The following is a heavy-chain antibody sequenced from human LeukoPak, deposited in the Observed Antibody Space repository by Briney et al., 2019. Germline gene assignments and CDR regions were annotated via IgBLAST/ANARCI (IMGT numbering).Heavy chain of an antibody. CDR2: IYYSGTT. V-gene: IGHV4-59*12. Sequence: SETLSLTCTVSGDSISPYYWSWIRQPPGKGLEWIGYIYYSGTTNYNPSLRSRVTFSVDTSNNQFSLKLTSATAADTAVYYCASPIEYSSSEAFDYWGQGTLVTVSS. CDR3: ASPIEYSSSEAFDY. J-gene: IGHJ4*02. CDR1: GDSISPYY. D-gene: IGHD6-6*01.